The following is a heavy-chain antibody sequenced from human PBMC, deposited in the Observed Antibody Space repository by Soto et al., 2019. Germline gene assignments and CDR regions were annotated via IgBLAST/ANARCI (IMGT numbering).Heavy chain of an antibody. Sequence: KESGPVLVKPTETLTLTCTVSGFSLSNARMGVSWIRQPPGKALEWLAHIFSNDEKSYSTSLKSRLTISKDTSKSQVVLTMTNMDPVDTATYYCARIPRSLYDFWSGYSFDYWGQGTLVTVSS. D-gene: IGHD3-3*01. J-gene: IGHJ4*02. CDR3: ARIPRSLYDFWSGYSFDY. V-gene: IGHV2-26*01. CDR1: GFSLSNARMG. CDR2: IFSNDEK.